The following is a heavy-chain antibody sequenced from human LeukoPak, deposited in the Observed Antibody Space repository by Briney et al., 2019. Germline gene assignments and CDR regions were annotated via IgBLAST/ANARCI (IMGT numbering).Heavy chain of an antibody. V-gene: IGHV3-48*03. Sequence: GGSLRLSCAASGFTFSSYEMNWVRQAPGKGLEWVSYISSSGSTIYYADSVKGRFTISRDNAKNSLYLQMNSLRAEDTAVYYCARIPRGYCSGGSCAHYYYYYYMDVWGKGTTVTISS. D-gene: IGHD2-15*01. J-gene: IGHJ6*03. CDR2: ISSSGSTI. CDR3: ARIPRGYCSGGSCAHYYYYYYMDV. CDR1: GFTFSSYE.